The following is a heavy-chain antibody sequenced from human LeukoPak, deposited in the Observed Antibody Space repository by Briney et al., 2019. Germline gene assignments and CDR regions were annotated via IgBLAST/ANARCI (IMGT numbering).Heavy chain of an antibody. CDR3: ARIYYDSSGYYPLDY. V-gene: IGHV3-30-3*01. CDR2: ISYDGSNK. Sequence: GGSLRLSCAASGFTFSSYAMHWVRQAPGKGLEWVAGISYDGSNKYYADSVKGRFTISRDNSKNTLYLQMNSLRAEDTAVYYCARIYYDSSGYYPLDYWGQGTLVTVSS. J-gene: IGHJ4*02. D-gene: IGHD3-22*01. CDR1: GFTFSSYA.